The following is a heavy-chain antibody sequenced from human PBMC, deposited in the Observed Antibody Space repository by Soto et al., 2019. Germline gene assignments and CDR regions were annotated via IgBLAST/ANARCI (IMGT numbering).Heavy chain of an antibody. J-gene: IGHJ6*02. CDR3: TTNDILTGYHPGNYGMDV. CDR1: GFTFSNAW. D-gene: IGHD3-9*01. V-gene: IGHV3-15*01. Sequence: PGGSLRLSCAASGFTFSNAWMSWVRQAPGKGLEWVGRIKSKTDGGTTDYAAPVKGRFTISRDDSKNTLYLQMNSLKTEDTAVYYCTTNDILTGYHPGNYGMDVWGQGTTVTVSS. CDR2: IKSKTDGGTT.